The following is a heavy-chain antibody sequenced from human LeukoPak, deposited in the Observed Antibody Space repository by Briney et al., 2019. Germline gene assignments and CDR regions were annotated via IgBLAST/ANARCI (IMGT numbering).Heavy chain of an antibody. Sequence: GGSLGLSCAASGFTFSIFEMNWVRQAPGKGLEWVSYISSGGSTIYYADSVKGRFTISRDNAKNSLYLQMNSLRAEDTAVYYCTRSDYWGQGTLVTVSS. V-gene: IGHV3-48*03. J-gene: IGHJ4*02. CDR3: TRSDY. CDR1: GFTFSIFE. CDR2: ISSGGSTI.